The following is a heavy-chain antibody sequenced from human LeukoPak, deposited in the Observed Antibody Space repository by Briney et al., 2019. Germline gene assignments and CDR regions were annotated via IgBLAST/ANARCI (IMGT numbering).Heavy chain of an antibody. Sequence: GGSLRLSCAASGFTFSSYGMHWVRQAPGKGLEWVAVISYDGSNKYYADSVKGRFTISRDNSKNTLYLQMNSLRAEDTAVYYCARVRVIVVVPAAIHGGAFDIWGQGTMVTVSS. V-gene: IGHV3-30*19. CDR1: GFTFSSYG. J-gene: IGHJ3*02. CDR3: ARVRVIVVVPAAIHGGAFDI. CDR2: ISYDGSNK. D-gene: IGHD2-2*02.